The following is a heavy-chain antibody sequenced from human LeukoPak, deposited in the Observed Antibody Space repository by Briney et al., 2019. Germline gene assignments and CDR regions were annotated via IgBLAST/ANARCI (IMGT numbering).Heavy chain of an antibody. CDR1: GFTFSSYS. D-gene: IGHD6-19*01. CDR2: ISSSSSTI. V-gene: IGHV3-48*01. CDR3: ARDTGEGGWYYFDY. J-gene: IGHJ4*02. Sequence: GGSLRLSCAASGFTFSSYSMNWVRQAPGKGLEWVSYISSSSSTIYYADSVKGRFTISRDNAKNSLYLQMNSLRAEDTAVYYCARDTGEGGWYYFDYWGQGTLVTVSS.